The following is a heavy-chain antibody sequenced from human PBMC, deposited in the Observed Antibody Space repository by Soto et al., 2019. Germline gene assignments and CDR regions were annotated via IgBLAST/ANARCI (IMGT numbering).Heavy chain of an antibody. Sequence: QVQLVQSGAEVKKPGASVKVSCKASGYTFTSYGISWVRQAPGQGLEWMGWISAYNGNTNYAQKLQGRVTMTTDTSTSTGYMERRRLRSDDTAVYYCAREWFWEFVYYFDYWGQGTLVTVSS. V-gene: IGHV1-18*01. D-gene: IGHD3-10*01. CDR1: GYTFTSYG. CDR3: AREWFWEFVYYFDY. CDR2: ISAYNGNT. J-gene: IGHJ4*02.